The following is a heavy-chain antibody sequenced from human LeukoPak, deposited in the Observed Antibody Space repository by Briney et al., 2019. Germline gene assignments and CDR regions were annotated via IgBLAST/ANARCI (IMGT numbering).Heavy chain of an antibody. CDR2: IYYSGST. D-gene: IGHD5-18*01. V-gene: IGHV4-59*01. Sequence: SETLSLTCTVSGGSISSYYWSWIRQPPGKGLEWIGYIYYSGSTNYNPSLKSRVTISVDTSKNQFSLKLSCVTAADTAVYYCARGRGYSYGLFDYWGQGTLVTVSS. J-gene: IGHJ4*02. CDR3: ARGRGYSYGLFDY. CDR1: GGSISSYY.